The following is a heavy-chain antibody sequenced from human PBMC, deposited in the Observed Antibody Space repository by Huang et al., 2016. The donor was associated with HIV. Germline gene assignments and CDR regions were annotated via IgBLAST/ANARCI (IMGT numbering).Heavy chain of an antibody. J-gene: IGHJ4*02. Sequence: QVQLVQSGAEVKKPGSSVKVSCKASGGSFRNFAIGWVRQAPGQGLEWMGGIIPTLGTANYAQKFHGRVTIIADESTSTAYMELSSLRSEDTAVYYCATVDYYDTSGPQRGYFDNWGQGTLVTVSS. V-gene: IGHV1-69*01. CDR1: GGSFRNFA. CDR2: IIPTLGTA. CDR3: ATVDYYDTSGPQRGYFDN. D-gene: IGHD3-22*01.